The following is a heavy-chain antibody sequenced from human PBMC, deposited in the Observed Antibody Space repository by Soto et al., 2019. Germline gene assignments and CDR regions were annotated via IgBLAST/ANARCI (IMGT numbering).Heavy chain of an antibody. J-gene: IGHJ4*02. D-gene: IGHD3-22*01. CDR3: ARDPQSGYVSGGYYCNYFDY. V-gene: IGHV1-69*14. CDR1: GGSFSSYA. CDR2: IIPIFGTA. Sequence: QVQLVQSGAEVKKPGSSVKVSCKASGGSFSSYAISWVRQAPGQGLEWMGGIIPIFGTANYAQKFQGRVSITAAKATGTAYRGLSSRSSKDTAVFYCARDPQSGYVSGGYYCNYFDYGGRGPLVPVSS.